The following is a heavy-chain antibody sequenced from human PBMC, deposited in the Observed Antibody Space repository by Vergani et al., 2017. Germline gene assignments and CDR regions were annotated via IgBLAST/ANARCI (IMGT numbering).Heavy chain of an antibody. CDR3: AKDGSLPRYVQYYYYMDV. CDR1: GFTFNSYG. V-gene: IGHV3-30*18. J-gene: IGHJ6*03. Sequence: QVQLVESGGGVVQPGGSLRLSCAASGFTFNSYGMHWVRQAPGKGLEWVAVISYAGSNKYYADSVKGRFTISRDNSKNTLYLQMNSLRAEDTAVYYCAKDGSLPRYVQYYYYMDVWGKGTTVTVS. D-gene: IGHD1-1*01. CDR2: ISYAGSNK.